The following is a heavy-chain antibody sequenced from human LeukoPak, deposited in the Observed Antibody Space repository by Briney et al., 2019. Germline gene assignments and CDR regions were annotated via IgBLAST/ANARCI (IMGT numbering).Heavy chain of an antibody. Sequence: ASVKVSCMASGYTFTGYYMHWVRQAPGQGLEWMGRINPNSGGTNYAQKFQGRVTMTRDTSISTAYMELSRLRSDDTAVYYCARVRYSYGFNYWGQGTLVTVSS. J-gene: IGHJ4*02. V-gene: IGHV1-2*06. CDR1: GYTFTGYY. CDR2: INPNSGGT. D-gene: IGHD5-18*01. CDR3: ARVRYSYGFNY.